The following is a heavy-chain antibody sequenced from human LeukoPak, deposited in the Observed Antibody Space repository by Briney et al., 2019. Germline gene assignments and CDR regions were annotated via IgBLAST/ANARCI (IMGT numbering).Heavy chain of an antibody. CDR1: GYTFTGYY. Sequence: SCKASGYTFTGYYMHWVRQAPGKGLEWVSAISGSGGSTYYADSVKGRFTISRDNSKNTLYLQMNSLRAEDTAVYYCAKWTYMDVWGKGTTVTISS. V-gene: IGHV3-23*01. D-gene: IGHD3/OR15-3a*01. J-gene: IGHJ6*03. CDR3: AKWTYMDV. CDR2: ISGSGGST.